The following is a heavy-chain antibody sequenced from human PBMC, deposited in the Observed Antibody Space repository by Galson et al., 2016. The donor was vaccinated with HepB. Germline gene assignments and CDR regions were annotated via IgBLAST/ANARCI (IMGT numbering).Heavy chain of an antibody. Sequence: SLRLSCAASGFTFSNYAMHWVRQAPGKGLEWVAVISYDGSNKYYPDSVKGRFTISRDNSKNTLSLQMNSLRTDDTAVYYCAKGYSTGWYRNPALDMWGQGTMVTVSS. J-gene: IGHJ3*02. CDR1: GFTFSNYA. V-gene: IGHV3-30*18. CDR3: AKGYSTGWYRNPALDM. CDR2: ISYDGSNK. D-gene: IGHD6-19*01.